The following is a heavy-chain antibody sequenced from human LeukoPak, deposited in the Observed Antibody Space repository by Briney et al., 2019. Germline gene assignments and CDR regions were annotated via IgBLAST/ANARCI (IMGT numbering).Heavy chain of an antibody. J-gene: IGHJ6*02. CDR1: GYTFTSCS. CDR3: ASCFIAAAQQSYYGMDV. V-gene: IGHV7-4-1*02. D-gene: IGHD6-13*01. CDR2: INTNTGNP. Sequence: ASVKVSCKTSGYTFTSCSMNWVRQAPGQGPEWMGWINTNTGNPTYAQGFTGRFVFSLDTSVSTAYLQISSLKAEDTAVYYCASCFIAAAQQSYYGMDVWGQGTTVTVSS.